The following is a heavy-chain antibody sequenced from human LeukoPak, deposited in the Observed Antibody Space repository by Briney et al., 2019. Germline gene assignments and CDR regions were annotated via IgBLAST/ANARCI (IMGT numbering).Heavy chain of an antibody. CDR3: GKVGGNSNS. V-gene: IGHV4-59*06. D-gene: IGHD4-23*01. CDR1: GGSISSYY. CDR2: IHNSRGT. J-gene: IGHJ4*02. Sequence: KPSETLSLTCTVSGGSISSYYWSWIRQPPGKGLEWIGSIHNSRGTSYNPSLESRLTISLDTSENQFFLKMSYVTAADTAMYYCGKVGGNSNSWGQGTLVTVSS.